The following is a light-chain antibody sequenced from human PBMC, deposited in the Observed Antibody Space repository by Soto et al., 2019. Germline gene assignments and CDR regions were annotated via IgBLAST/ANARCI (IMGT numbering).Light chain of an antibody. CDR2: SNT. CDR3: ATWDDSLSAYV. CDR1: SSNIGSNT. V-gene: IGLV1-44*01. Sequence: QSVLTQPPSSSWTPGQSVTISFSGSSSNIGSNTVNWYQQLPGTAPNLLIYSNTERHSGVHDRFSGSKSGTSASLAISELPSEDEADYCCATWDDSLSAYVFRTGTKLTVL. J-gene: IGLJ1*01.